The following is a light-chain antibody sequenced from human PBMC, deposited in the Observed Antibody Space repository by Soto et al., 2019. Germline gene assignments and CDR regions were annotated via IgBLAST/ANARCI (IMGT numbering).Light chain of an antibody. Sequence: DIQMTQSPSTLSASVGDRVTITCRASQSVYTWLAWDQQKPGKAPQLLIWGVSNLESGVPSRFSGSGSGTEFTLTISSLQPDDFATYYCQHYNEYSRAFGQGTRVEIK. V-gene: IGKV1-5*01. J-gene: IGKJ1*01. CDR2: GVS. CDR1: QSVYTW. CDR3: QHYNEYSRA.